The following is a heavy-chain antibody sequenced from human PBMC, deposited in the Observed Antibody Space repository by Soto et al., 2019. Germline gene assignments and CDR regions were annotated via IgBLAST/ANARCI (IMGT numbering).Heavy chain of an antibody. V-gene: IGHV1-69*02. CDR2: IIPILVIA. CDR3: ASLMSSGYYYGMDV. D-gene: IGHD3-10*01. CDR1: GGTSSSYT. Sequence: QVQLVQSGAEVKNPGPSVKVSCRASGGTSSSYTISGGRQAPGQGLEWMGRIIPILVIANYAQKFQGRVTITADKSTSTAYMELSSLRSEDTAVYYCASLMSSGYYYGMDVWGQGTTVTVSS. J-gene: IGHJ6*02.